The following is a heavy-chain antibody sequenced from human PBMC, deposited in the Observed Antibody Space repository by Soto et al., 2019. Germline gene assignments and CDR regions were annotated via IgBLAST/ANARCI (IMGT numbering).Heavy chain of an antibody. V-gene: IGHV3-48*02. CDR3: ARDRGYTYGFDF. Sequence: ARGARRVPHAAPGPTLTTFSNNLGRPAPGKGLEWVSFISSSSSTIYYADSVKGRFTISRDNAKNSLYLQMNSLRDEDTAVYYCARDRGYTYGFDFWGQGALVTVSS. D-gene: IGHD5-18*01. CDR2: ISSSSSTI. CDR1: GPTLTTFS. J-gene: IGHJ4*02.